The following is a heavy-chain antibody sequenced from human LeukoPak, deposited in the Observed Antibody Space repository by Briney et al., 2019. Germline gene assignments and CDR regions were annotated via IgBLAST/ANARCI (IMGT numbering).Heavy chain of an antibody. CDR3: AREWSPGTMIRSSDY. CDR2: INPNSGGT. V-gene: IGHV1-2*02. J-gene: IGHJ4*02. CDR1: GYTFTGYY. Sequence: ASVKVSCKASGYTFTGYYMHWVRQAPGQGLEWMGWINPNSGGTNYAQKFQGRVTMTRDTSISTAYMELSRLRSDDTAVYYCAREWSPGTMIRSSDYWGQGTLVTVSS. D-gene: IGHD3-22*01.